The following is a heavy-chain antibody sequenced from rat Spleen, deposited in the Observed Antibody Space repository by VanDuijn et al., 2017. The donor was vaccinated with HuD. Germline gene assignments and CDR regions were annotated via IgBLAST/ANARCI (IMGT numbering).Heavy chain of an antibody. D-gene: IGHD1-1*01. CDR3: ARDYYTDGYFDY. V-gene: IGHV2-30*01. Sequence: QVQLKESGPGLVQPSQTLSLTCTVSGFSLTSYNVHWVRQPTGKGLEWMGVIWTGGTTDYNSALKSRLSISRDTSKNQVFLKMNSLQSEDTTTYYCARDYYTDGYFDYWGQGVMVTVSS. CDR1: GFSLTSYN. CDR2: IWTGGTT. J-gene: IGHJ2*01.